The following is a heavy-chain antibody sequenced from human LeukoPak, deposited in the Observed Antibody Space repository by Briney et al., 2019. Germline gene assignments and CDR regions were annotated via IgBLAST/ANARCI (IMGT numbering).Heavy chain of an antibody. CDR1: GFTFSNYW. D-gene: IGHD6-13*01. J-gene: IGHJ4*02. CDR3: ARIGYRSSSFDY. Sequence: GGSLRLSCAASGFTFSNYWMSWVRQAPGQGLEWVANLKQDGSETDSVDSLKGRFTISRDNTKDSVYLQLNSLTPEDTAVYYCARIGYRSSSFDYWGQGTLVTVSS. CDR2: LKQDGSET. V-gene: IGHV3-7*01.